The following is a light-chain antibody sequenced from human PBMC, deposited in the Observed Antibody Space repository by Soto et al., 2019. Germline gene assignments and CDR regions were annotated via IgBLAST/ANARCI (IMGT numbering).Light chain of an antibody. CDR2: GAS. CDR3: QQYGTSPWT. J-gene: IGKJ1*01. CDR1: QRVSSNY. Sequence: PGERATLSCRASQRVSSNYLAWYQQKPGQTPRLLIYGASSRATGIPDRFSGSGSGTDFTLTISRLEPEDFAVFYCQQYGTSPWTFGQGTKVEIK. V-gene: IGKV3-20*01.